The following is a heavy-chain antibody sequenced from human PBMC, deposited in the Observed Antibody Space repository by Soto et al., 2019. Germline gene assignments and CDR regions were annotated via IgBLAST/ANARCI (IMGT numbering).Heavy chain of an antibody. J-gene: IGHJ2*01. D-gene: IGHD6-19*01. V-gene: IGHV3-23*01. CDR3: AKLVAVAGGDYWYFDL. Sequence: VQLLESGGGLVQPGGSLRLSCAASGFTFSSYAMSWVRQAPGKGLEWVSAISGSGGSTYYADSVKGRFTISRDNSKNTLYLQMNSLRAEDTAVYYCAKLVAVAGGDYWYFDLWGRGTLVTVSS. CDR2: ISGSGGST. CDR1: GFTFSSYA.